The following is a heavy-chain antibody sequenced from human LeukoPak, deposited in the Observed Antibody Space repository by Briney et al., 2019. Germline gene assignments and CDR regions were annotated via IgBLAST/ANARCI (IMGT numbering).Heavy chain of an antibody. Sequence: GGSLRLSCAASGFSFSDYYMSWIRQAPGKGLEWLSYISSGGSTIYYADSVKGRFTISRDNAKNSLYLQMNSLRAEDTAVYYCARRIAGDGSHAFDIWGQGTMVTVSS. CDR3: ARRIAGDGSHAFDI. V-gene: IGHV3-11*01. CDR2: ISSGGSTI. D-gene: IGHD6-19*01. J-gene: IGHJ3*02. CDR1: GFSFSDYY.